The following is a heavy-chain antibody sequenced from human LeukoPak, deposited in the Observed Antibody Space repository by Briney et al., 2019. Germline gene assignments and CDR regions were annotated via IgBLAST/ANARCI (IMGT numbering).Heavy chain of an antibody. Sequence: GGSLRLSCAASGFTFSSYAMSWVRQAPGKGLEWVSAISGSGGSTYYADSVKGRFTISRDNSKNTLYLQMNSLRAEDTAVYHCANFGTYGDYPSGGYWGQGTLVTVSS. J-gene: IGHJ4*02. CDR1: GFTFSSYA. V-gene: IGHV3-23*01. D-gene: IGHD4-17*01. CDR2: ISGSGGST. CDR3: ANFGTYGDYPSGGY.